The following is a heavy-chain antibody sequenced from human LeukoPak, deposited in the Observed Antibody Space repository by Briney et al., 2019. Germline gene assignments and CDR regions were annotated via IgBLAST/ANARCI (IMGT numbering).Heavy chain of an antibody. V-gene: IGHV4-61*02. J-gene: IGHJ4*02. Sequence: PSQTLSLTCTVSGGSSSSGDYYWSWIRQPAGRGLEWIGRIYMSGSTNYNPSLKSRVTISIDTSKNQFSLNLSSVTAADTAVYYCARFCRDYDSSGYYTFDYWGQGTLVTVSS. D-gene: IGHD3-22*01. CDR3: ARFCRDYDSSGYYTFDY. CDR2: IYMSGST. CDR1: GGSSSSGDYY.